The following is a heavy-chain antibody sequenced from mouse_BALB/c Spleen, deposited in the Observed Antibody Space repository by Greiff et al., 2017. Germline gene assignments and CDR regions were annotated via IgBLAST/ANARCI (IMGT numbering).Heavy chain of an antibody. CDR1: GFSLTSYG. J-gene: IGHJ4*01. V-gene: IGHV2-2*02. Sequence: QVQLKQSGPGLVQPSQSLSITCTASGFSLTSYGVHWVRQSPGKGLEWLGVIWSGGSTDYNAAFISRLSISKDNSKSQVFFKMNSLQANDTAIYYCVSLTGYAMDYWGQGTSVTVSS. D-gene: IGHD4-1*01. CDR3: VSLTGYAMDY. CDR2: IWSGGST.